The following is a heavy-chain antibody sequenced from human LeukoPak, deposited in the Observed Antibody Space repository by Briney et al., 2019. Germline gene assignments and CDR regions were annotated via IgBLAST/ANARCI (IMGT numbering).Heavy chain of an antibody. Sequence: GGSLRLSCAASGFTFSSYSMNWVRQAPGKGLEWISYITTSGGAKNYADSVKGRFTISRDNAKNSLYLQMNSLRAEDTAVYYCAREMATSPFDYWGQGTLVTVSS. CDR1: GFTFSSYS. CDR3: AREMATSPFDY. CDR2: ITTSGGAK. J-gene: IGHJ4*02. D-gene: IGHD5-24*01. V-gene: IGHV3-48*01.